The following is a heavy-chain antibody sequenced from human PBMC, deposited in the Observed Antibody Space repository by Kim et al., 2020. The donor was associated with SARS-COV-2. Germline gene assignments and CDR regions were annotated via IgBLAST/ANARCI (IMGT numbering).Heavy chain of an antibody. CDR2: INHSGST. CDR3: ARVSGYYGSGSPVDY. J-gene: IGHJ4*02. Sequence: SETLSLTCAVYGGSFSGYYWSWIRQPPGKGLEWIGEINHSGSTNYNPSLKSRVTISVDTSKNQFSLKLSSVTAADTAVYYCARVSGYYGSGSPVDYWGQGTLVTVSS. V-gene: IGHV4-34*01. CDR1: GGSFSGYY. D-gene: IGHD3-10*01.